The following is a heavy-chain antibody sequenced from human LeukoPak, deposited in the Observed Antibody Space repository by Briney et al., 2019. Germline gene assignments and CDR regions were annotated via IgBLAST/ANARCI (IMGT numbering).Heavy chain of an antibody. J-gene: IGHJ4*02. CDR3: ARGPPQIVASRGGGYDY. D-gene: IGHD5-12*01. CDR1: GFTFSTYS. CDR2: ISSAGTHI. V-gene: IGHV3-21*04. Sequence: PGGSLRLSCAASGFTFSTYSMNWVRQAPGKGLEWVSSISSAGTHIYFADSMKGRFTISRDNAKNSLYLQMNSLRAEDTAVYYCARGPPQIVASRGGGYDYWGQGILVTVSS.